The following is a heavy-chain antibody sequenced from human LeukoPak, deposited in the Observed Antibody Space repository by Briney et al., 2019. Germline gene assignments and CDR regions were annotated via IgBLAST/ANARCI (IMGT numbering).Heavy chain of an antibody. V-gene: IGHV4-34*01. CDR3: ARDNGRGAAAGSLYY. Sequence: SETLSLTCAVYGGSFSGYYWSWIRQPPGKGLEWIGEINHSGSTNYNPSLKSRVTISVDTSKNQFSLKLSSVTAADTAVYYCARDNGRGAAAGSLYYWGQGTLVTVSS. J-gene: IGHJ4*02. D-gene: IGHD6-13*01. CDR1: GGSFSGYY. CDR2: INHSGST.